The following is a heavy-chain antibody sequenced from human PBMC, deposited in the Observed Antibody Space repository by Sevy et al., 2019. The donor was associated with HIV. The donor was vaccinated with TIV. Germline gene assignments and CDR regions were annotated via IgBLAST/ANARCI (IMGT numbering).Heavy chain of an antibody. CDR1: GFTFSSYW. CDR3: ARAYAHYGDSIGFYYGMDV. V-gene: IGHV3-74*01. CDR2: INGDGGSA. J-gene: IGHJ6*02. Sequence: GGSLRLSCAASGFTFSSYWMHWVRQAPGKGLLWVSLINGDGGSANYADSVKGRFIISRDNVKNTLYLQMNSLRAEDTAMYYGARAYAHYGDSIGFYYGMDVWGQGITVTVSS. D-gene: IGHD4-17*01.